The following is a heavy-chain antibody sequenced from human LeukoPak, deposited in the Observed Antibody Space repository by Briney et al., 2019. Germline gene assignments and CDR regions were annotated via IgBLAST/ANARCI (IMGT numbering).Heavy chain of an antibody. J-gene: IGHJ6*02. V-gene: IGHV4-34*01. D-gene: IGHD4-17*01. Sequence: SETLSLTCAVSGGSFSGFCWTWIRQSPGKGLEWIGESWHTGSTNYNPSLKSRVTISVDTSKNQFSLRLRSVTAADTAVYYCARTLSGSGDYVSRHFYYGVDVWGQGTTVAVSS. CDR2: SWHTGST. CDR1: GGSFSGFC. CDR3: ARTLSGSGDYVSRHFYYGVDV.